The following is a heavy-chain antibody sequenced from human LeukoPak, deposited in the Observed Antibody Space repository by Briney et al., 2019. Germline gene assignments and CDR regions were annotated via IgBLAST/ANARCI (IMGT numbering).Heavy chain of an antibody. CDR3: ARRMFPGMDV. V-gene: IGHV4-34*01. CDR1: GRSFSGYY. D-gene: IGHD3-10*02. CDR2: INHSGST. Sequence: SETLSLTCAVYGRSFSGYYWSWIRQPPGKGLEWIGEINHSGSTNYNPSLKSRVTISVDTSKNQFSLKLSSVTAADTAVYYCARRMFPGMDVWGQGTTVTVSS. J-gene: IGHJ6*02.